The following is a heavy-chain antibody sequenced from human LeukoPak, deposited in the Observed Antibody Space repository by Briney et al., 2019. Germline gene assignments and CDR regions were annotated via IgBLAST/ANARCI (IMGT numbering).Heavy chain of an antibody. CDR3: AREGHSSGHCGNFDV. CDR2: IRWNSGSI. J-gene: IGHJ3*01. V-gene: IGHV3-9*03. CDR1: GFTFDDYA. D-gene: IGHD6-19*01. Sequence: PGGSLRLSCAASGFTFDDYAMHWVRQAPGKGLEWDSGIRWNSGSIGYADSVEGRFTISRDNAKNSLYLQMNSLRAEDMAVYYCAREGHSSGHCGNFDVWGQGTMVTVSS.